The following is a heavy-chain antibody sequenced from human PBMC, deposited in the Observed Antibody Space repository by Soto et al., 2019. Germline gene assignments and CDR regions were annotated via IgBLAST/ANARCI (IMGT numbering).Heavy chain of an antibody. Sequence: ESGGGVVQPERSLRLSCAASGFTFSSYGMHWVRQAPGKGLEWVAVIWYDGSNKYYADSVKGRFTISRDNSKNTLYLQMNSLRAEDTAVYYCARDLNVVTSGLGYWGQGTLVTVSS. V-gene: IGHV3-33*01. J-gene: IGHJ4*02. D-gene: IGHD3-16*01. CDR1: GFTFSSYG. CDR3: ARDLNVVTSGLGY. CDR2: IWYDGSNK.